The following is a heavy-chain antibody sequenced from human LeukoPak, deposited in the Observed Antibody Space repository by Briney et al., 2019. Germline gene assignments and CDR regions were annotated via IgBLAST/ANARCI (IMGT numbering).Heavy chain of an antibody. J-gene: IGHJ4*02. D-gene: IGHD3-9*01. CDR1: GFTFSTYW. CDR2: ISPDGSAT. Sequence: GGSLRLSCGASGFTFSTYWMHWVRQAPGKGLVWVSRISPDGSATGYADSVRGRFTISRDNAKDTLYLQMTSLRAEDTAVYYCTRDFDAATGYWGQGTLVTVSS. V-gene: IGHV3-74*01. CDR3: TRDFDAATGY.